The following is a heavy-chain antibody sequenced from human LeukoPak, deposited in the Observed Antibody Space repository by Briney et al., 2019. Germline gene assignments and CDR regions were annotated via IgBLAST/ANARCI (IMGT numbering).Heavy chain of an antibody. CDR3: ARHAKYNYVDP. Sequence: SETLSLTCTLSGGAVISDTYYWGWVRQPPGKGLEWVGRIHYSERPYPTPSLKHRSTRSVDTSRNPFSLKLRSVSAADTAVYFCARHAKYNYVDPWGQGTLVTVSS. V-gene: IGHV4-39*01. CDR1: GGAVISDTYY. CDR2: IHYSERP. D-gene: IGHD1-1*01. J-gene: IGHJ5*02.